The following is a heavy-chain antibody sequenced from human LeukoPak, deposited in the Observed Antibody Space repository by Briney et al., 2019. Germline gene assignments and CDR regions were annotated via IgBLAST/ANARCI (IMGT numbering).Heavy chain of an antibody. CDR2: IYYSGST. CDR3: ARVIDPGYYYDSSGYYFDY. J-gene: IGHJ4*02. Sequence: SETLSLTCTVSGGSISSYYWSRIRQPPGKGLEWIGYIYYSGSTNYNPSLKSRVTISVDTSKNQFSLKLSSVTAADTAVNYCARVIDPGYYYDSSGYYFDYWGQGTLVTVSS. V-gene: IGHV4-59*01. D-gene: IGHD3-22*01. CDR1: GGSISSYY.